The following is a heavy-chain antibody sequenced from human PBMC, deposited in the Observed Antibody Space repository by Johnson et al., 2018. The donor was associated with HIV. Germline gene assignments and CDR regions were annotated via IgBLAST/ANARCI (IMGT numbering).Heavy chain of an antibody. CDR2: INWNGGSR. Sequence: EVQLVESGGGLVQPGGSLRLSCAASGFTFDDYGMSGVRQAPGKGLEWVTGINWNGGSRHYADSVKGRFTISRDNAKNSLYLQINSLRAEDTALSYCARGFSSGYKDAFDIWGQGTMLTVSS. J-gene: IGHJ3*02. CDR3: ARGFSSGYKDAFDI. V-gene: IGHV3-20*04. D-gene: IGHD3-22*01. CDR1: GFTFDDYG.